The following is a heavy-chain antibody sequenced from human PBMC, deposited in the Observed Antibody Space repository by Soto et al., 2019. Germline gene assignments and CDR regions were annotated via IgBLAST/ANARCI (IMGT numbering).Heavy chain of an antibody. V-gene: IGHV4-30-4*01. CDR3: ARAYVDYYDSSGYYYPMAAEYFQH. D-gene: IGHD3-22*01. J-gene: IGHJ1*01. Sequence: ASETLSLTCTVSGGTIISGDYYWSWIRQPPGKGLEWIGYIYYSGSTYYNPSLKSRVTISVDTSKNQFSLKLSSVTAADTAVYYCARAYVDYYDSSGYYYPMAAEYFQHWGQGTLVTVSS. CDR2: IYYSGST. CDR1: GGTIISGDYY.